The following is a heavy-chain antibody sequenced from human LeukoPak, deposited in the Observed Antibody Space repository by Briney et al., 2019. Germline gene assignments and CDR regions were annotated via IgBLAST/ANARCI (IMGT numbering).Heavy chain of an antibody. Sequence: ASVKVSCKASGYTFTSYDINWVRQATGQGLEWMGWMNPNSGNTGYAQKFQGRVTMTRNTSISTAYMELSSLRSEATAVYYCARAPIAAAGRSKDVWGQGTTVTVSS. CDR3: ARAPIAAAGRSKDV. CDR1: GYTFTSYD. J-gene: IGHJ6*02. CDR2: MNPNSGNT. D-gene: IGHD6-13*01. V-gene: IGHV1-8*01.